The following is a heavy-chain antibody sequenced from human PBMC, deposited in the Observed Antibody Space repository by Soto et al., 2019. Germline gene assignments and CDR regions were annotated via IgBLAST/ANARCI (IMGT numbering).Heavy chain of an antibody. CDR2: ISYDGSNK. Sequence: GSLRLSCAASGFTFSSYGMHWVRQAPGKGLEWVAVISYDGSNKYYADSVKGRFTISRDNSKNTLYLQMNSLRAEDTAVYYCAKDPRYYYDSSGYYDYFDYWGQGP. D-gene: IGHD3-22*01. CDR3: AKDPRYYYDSSGYYDYFDY. CDR1: GFTFSSYG. V-gene: IGHV3-30*18. J-gene: IGHJ4*02.